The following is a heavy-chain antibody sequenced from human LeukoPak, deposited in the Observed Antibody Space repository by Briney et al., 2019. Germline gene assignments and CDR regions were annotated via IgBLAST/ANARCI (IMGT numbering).Heavy chain of an antibody. V-gene: IGHV4-59*01. D-gene: IGHD3-22*01. J-gene: IGHJ4*02. Sequence: MPSETLSLTCTVSGGSISSYYWSWIRQPPGKGLEWIGYIYYSGSTNYNPSLKSRVTISVDTSKNQFSLKLSSVTAADTAVYYCARGGDYYDSSGYYFDYWGQGTLVTVSS. CDR1: GGSISSYY. CDR2: IYYSGST. CDR3: ARGGDYYDSSGYYFDY.